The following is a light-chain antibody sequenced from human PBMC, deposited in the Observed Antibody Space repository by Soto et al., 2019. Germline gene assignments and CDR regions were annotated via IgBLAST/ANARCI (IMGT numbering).Light chain of an antibody. CDR2: EVS. Sequence: QSALTQPASVSGSPGQSITISCTGTSSDVGGYNYVSWYQQHPGKAPKLMIYEVSNRPSGVSNRFSGSKSGNTASLTISGLQAEDEADYYCSSYTSSSTLEVVFGGWTQLTVL. J-gene: IGLJ2*01. V-gene: IGLV2-14*01. CDR1: SSDVGGYNY. CDR3: SSYTSSSTLEVV.